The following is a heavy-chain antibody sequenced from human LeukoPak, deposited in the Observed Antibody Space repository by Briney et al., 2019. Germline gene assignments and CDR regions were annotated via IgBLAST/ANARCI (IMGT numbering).Heavy chain of an antibody. CDR1: GFTFSSYS. CDR2: VSSSSSYI. CDR3: ARGFTYYYYYMDV. V-gene: IGHV3-21*01. Sequence: PGGSLRLSCAASGFTFSSYSMNWVRQAPGKGLEWVSSVSSSSSYIYYADSVKGRFTISRDNAKNSLYLQMNSLRAEDTAVYYCARGFTYYYYYMDVWGKGTTVTVSS. J-gene: IGHJ6*03.